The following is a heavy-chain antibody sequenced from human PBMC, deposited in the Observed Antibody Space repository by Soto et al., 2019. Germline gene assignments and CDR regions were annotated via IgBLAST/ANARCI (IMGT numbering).Heavy chain of an antibody. J-gene: IGHJ4*02. Sequence: QVQLQESGPGLVKPSETLSLTCTVSGGSVSSGSYYWSWIRQPPGKGLEWIGYIYYSGSTNYNPSLKSRVTISVDTYKNQFSLKLSSVTAADTAVYYCARDTRFGELDYWGQGTLVTVSS. V-gene: IGHV4-61*01. D-gene: IGHD3-10*01. CDR1: GGSVSSGSYY. CDR2: IYYSGST. CDR3: ARDTRFGELDY.